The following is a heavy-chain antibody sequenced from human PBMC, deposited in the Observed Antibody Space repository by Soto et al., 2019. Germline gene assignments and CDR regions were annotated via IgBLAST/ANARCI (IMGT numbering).Heavy chain of an antibody. Sequence: PGGSLRLSCAASGFTFSSYGMHWVRQAPGKGLEWVAVISYDGSNKYYADSVKGRFTISRDNSKITLYLQMNSLRAEDTAVYYCAKAFSPQWRVQYYYYYGMDVWGQGTTVTVSS. V-gene: IGHV3-30*18. D-gene: IGHD6-19*01. CDR1: GFTFSSYG. CDR3: AKAFSPQWRVQYYYYYGMDV. J-gene: IGHJ6*02. CDR2: ISYDGSNK.